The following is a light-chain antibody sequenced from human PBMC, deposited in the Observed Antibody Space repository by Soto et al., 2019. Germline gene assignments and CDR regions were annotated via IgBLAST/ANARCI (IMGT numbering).Light chain of an antibody. Sequence: QSALTQPASVSGSPGQSITISCTGSSSDVGPYNLVSWYQHHPGKAPKLMISEVVKRPSGVPNRFSGSKSGNTASLTISGLQAEDEADYYCCSYAGSSMVVFGGGTKVTVL. J-gene: IGLJ2*01. CDR2: EVV. CDR3: CSYAGSSMVV. CDR1: SSDVGPYNL. V-gene: IGLV2-23*02.